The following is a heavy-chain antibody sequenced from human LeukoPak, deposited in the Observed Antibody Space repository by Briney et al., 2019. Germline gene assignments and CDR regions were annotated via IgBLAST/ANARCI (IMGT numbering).Heavy chain of an antibody. D-gene: IGHD2-21*01. Sequence: GGSLRLSCAASGFTFSDYYMSWIRPAPGKGLEWVSYISSSGSTIYYADSVKGRFTISRDNAKNSLYLQMNSLRAEDTAVYYCARDPLAYCGGDCLGYFDYWGQGTLVTVSS. CDR1: GFTFSDYY. CDR2: ISSSGSTI. CDR3: ARDPLAYCGGDCLGYFDY. V-gene: IGHV3-11*04. J-gene: IGHJ4*02.